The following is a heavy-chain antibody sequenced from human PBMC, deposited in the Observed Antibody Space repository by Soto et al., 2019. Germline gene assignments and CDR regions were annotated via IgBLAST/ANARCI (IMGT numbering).Heavy chain of an antibody. CDR1: GYTFTSYG. CDR3: ARVDLSVAGTPHYYYGMDV. Sequence: GASVKVSCKASGYTFTSYGISWVRQAPGQRLEWMGWINAGNGNTKYSQKFQGRVTITRDTSASTAYMELSSLRSDDTAVYYCARVDLSVAGTPHYYYGMDVCGQGTTVTVSS. CDR2: INAGNGNT. J-gene: IGHJ6*02. D-gene: IGHD6-19*01. V-gene: IGHV1-18*01.